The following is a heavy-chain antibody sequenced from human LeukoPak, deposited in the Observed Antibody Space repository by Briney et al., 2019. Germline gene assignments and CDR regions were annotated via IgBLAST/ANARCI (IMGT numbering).Heavy chain of an antibody. J-gene: IGHJ4*02. CDR3: ARDRDY. Sequence: GGSLRLSCAASGFTFNSYSMNWVRQAPGKGLEWVSYISSSSSTIYYADSVKGRFTISRDNAKNSLYLQMNSLRAEDTAVYYCARDRDYWGQGTLVTVSS. CDR2: ISSSSSTI. V-gene: IGHV3-48*01. CDR1: GFTFNSYS.